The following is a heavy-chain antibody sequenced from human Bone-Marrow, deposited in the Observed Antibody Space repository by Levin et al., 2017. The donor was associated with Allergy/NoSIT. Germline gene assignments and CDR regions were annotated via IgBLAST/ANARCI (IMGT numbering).Heavy chain of an antibody. J-gene: IGHJ4*02. D-gene: IGHD4-17*01. CDR3: ARQRNDYGENGLEVFYFDS. CDR1: GDSINSGSDY. CDR2: IYYSGYT. Sequence: SETLSLTCTVSGDSINSGSDYWTWIRQHPGKGLEWIGYIYYSGYTYYNPSLKSRVTISMHTSKNQFSLELSSVTPADTASYFCARQRNDYGENGLEVFYFDSWGQGTLVTISS. V-gene: IGHV4-31*03.